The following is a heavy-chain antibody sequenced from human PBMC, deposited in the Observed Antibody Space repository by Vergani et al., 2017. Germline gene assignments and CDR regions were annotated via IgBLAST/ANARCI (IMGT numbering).Heavy chain of an antibody. CDR3: VRLPRGPWNFDL. J-gene: IGHJ2*01. CDR1: GFTFSDYA. V-gene: IGHV3-30-3*01. Sequence: QERLVETGGGVVQPGRSLRLSCATFGFTFSDYAMHWVRQAPGKGLEWVAIISDNGRNTEYAESVKDRFTISRDNSKDSVFLQMKNLRPEDTAVYYCVRLPRGPWNFDLWGRGTLITVSS. CDR2: ISDNGRNT.